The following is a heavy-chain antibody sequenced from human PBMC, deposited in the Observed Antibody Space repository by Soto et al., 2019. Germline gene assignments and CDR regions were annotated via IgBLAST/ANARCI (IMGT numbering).Heavy chain of an antibody. CDR2: IYYSGST. Sequence: SETLSLTCTVSGGSISSSSYYWGWIRQPPGKGLEWIGSIYYSGSTYYNPSLKSRVTISVDTSRNQFSLKLSSVTAADTAVYFCSIALWFGEELRPQSYYYMDVWGKGTTVTVSS. V-gene: IGHV4-39*01. CDR1: GGSISSSSYY. J-gene: IGHJ6*03. D-gene: IGHD3-10*01. CDR3: SIALWFGEELRPQSYYYMDV.